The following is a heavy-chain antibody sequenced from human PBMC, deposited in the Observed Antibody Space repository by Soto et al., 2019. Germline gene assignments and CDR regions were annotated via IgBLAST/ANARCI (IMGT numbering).Heavy chain of an antibody. CDR2: IYYNEST. V-gene: IGHV4-59*13. J-gene: IGHJ5*02. D-gene: IGHD3-22*01. Sequence: SETLSLTXTVSGGTISRYYWSWIRKPQGKGLEWIGDIYYNESTNYNPSLKSRVTISVDTSKNQFSLKLSSVTAADTAVYYCARVRGYYDSSGYYPTFDPWGQGTLVTVSS. CDR1: GGTISRYY. CDR3: ARVRGYYDSSGYYPTFDP.